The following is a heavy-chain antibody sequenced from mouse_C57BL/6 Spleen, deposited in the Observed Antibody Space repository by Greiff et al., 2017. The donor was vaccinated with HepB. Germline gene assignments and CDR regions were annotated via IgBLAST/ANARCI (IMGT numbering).Heavy chain of an antibody. V-gene: IGHV1-15*01. CDR3: TREDYGSSSFAY. D-gene: IGHD1-1*01. CDR1: GYTFTDYE. CDR2: IDPETGGT. J-gene: IGHJ3*01. Sequence: VKLMESGAELVRPGASVTLSCKASGYTFTDYEMHWVKQTPVHGLEWIGAIDPETGGTAYNQKFKGKAILTADKSSSTAYMELRSLTSEDSAVYCCTREDYGSSSFAYWGQGTLVTVSA.